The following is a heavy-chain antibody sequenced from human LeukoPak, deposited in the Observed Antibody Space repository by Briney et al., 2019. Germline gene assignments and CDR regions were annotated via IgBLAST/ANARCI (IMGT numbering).Heavy chain of an antibody. Sequence: SETLSLTCTVSGGSISSYYWSWIRQPPGKGLEWIGYIYYSGSTNYNPSPKSRVTISVDTSKNQFSLKLSSVTAADTAVYYCARVGDYDFWSGGYYYYMDVWGKGTTVTVSS. CDR3: ARVGDYDFWSGGYYYYMDV. V-gene: IGHV4-59*01. J-gene: IGHJ6*03. CDR1: GGSISSYY. D-gene: IGHD3-3*01. CDR2: IYYSGST.